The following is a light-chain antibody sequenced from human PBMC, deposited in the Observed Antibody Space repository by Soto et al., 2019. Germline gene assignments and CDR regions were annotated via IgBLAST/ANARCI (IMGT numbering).Light chain of an antibody. Sequence: QSVRTEPRSVCGDPGQGVTISCTGSSSNIGAPYDVHLYQHLPGTAPKLLIYGGNNRPSGVPDRFSGSRSGTSASLAITGLQAEDEADYYCQSYAMSLNNHVFGTGTKVTVL. CDR2: GGN. J-gene: IGLJ1*01. V-gene: IGLV1-40*01. CDR3: QSYAMSLNNHV. CDR1: SSNIGAPYD.